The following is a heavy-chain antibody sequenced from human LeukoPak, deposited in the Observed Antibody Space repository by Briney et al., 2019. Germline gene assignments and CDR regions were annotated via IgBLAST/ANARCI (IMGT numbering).Heavy chain of an antibody. Sequence: SETLSLTCTVSGGSISSYYWSWIRQPPGKGLEWIGYIYYSGSTNYNPSLKSRVTISVDTSKNQFSLKLSSVTAADTAVYYCARGGYCSSTSCYLVFDPWGQGTLVTVSS. CDR3: ARGGYCSSTSCYLVFDP. CDR1: GGSISSYY. J-gene: IGHJ5*02. CDR2: IYYSGST. V-gene: IGHV4-59*01. D-gene: IGHD2-2*01.